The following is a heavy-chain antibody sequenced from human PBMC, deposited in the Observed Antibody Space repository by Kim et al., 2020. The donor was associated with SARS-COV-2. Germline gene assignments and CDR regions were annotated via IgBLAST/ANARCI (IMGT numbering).Heavy chain of an antibody. CDR2: IIPILGIA. CDR3: ARESFNYDYVWGFISGSDYYYYMDV. J-gene: IGHJ6*03. Sequence: ASVKVSCKASGGTFSSYAISWVRQAPGQGLEWMGRIIPILGIANYAQKFQGRVTITADKSTSTAYMELSSLRSEDTAVYYCARESFNYDYVWGFISGSDYYYYMDVWGKGTTVTVSS. V-gene: IGHV1-69*04. D-gene: IGHD3-16*01. CDR1: GGTFSSYA.